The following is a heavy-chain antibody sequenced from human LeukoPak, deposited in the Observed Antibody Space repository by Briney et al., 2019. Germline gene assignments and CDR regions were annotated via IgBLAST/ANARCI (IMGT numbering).Heavy chain of an antibody. V-gene: IGHV3-21*01. CDR2: ISSSGNYI. J-gene: IGHJ4*02. CDR1: GFTFTNYS. D-gene: IGHD2-2*01. Sequence: GGSLRLSCAASGFTFTNYSMNWVRQAPGKGLEWVSYISSSGNYIYYADSVKGRFTISRDIAKNSLYLQMNSLRAEDTAVYYCTRDTPYMPFDYWGRGTLVTVSS. CDR3: TRDTPYMPFDY.